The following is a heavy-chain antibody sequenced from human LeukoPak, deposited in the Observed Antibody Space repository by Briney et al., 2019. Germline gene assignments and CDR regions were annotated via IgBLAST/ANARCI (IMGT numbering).Heavy chain of an antibody. Sequence: GASLNISGKGSVYSFTSYWIGWVRQLPGKGVEWMGIIYPGDSDTRYSPSFQGQVTISADKSISTAYLQWSSLKASDTAMYYCARCLSLYSSSWHYWGQGTLVTVSS. V-gene: IGHV5-51*01. CDR2: IYPGDSDT. J-gene: IGHJ4*02. D-gene: IGHD6-6*01. CDR1: VYSFTSYW. CDR3: ARCLSLYSSSWHY.